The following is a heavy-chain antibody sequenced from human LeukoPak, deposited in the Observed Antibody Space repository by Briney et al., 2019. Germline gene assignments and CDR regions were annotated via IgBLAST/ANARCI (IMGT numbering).Heavy chain of an antibody. CDR3: ARDPDGSQGYFDL. V-gene: IGHV4-61*08. D-gene: IGHD5-24*01. J-gene: IGHJ2*01. CDR2: IYHSGST. CDR1: GGSISSGGYY. Sequence: SETLSLTCTVSGGSISSGGYYWSWIRQPPGKGLEWIGYIYHSGSTYHNPSLKSRVTISVDTSKNQFSLKLSSVTAADTAVYYCARDPDGSQGYFDLWGRGTLVTVSS.